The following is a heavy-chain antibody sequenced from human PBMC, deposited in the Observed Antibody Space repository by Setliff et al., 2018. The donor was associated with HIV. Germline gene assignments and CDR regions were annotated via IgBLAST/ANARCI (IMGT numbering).Heavy chain of an antibody. J-gene: IGHJ4*02. D-gene: IGHD1-26*01. CDR2: VYYSGST. Sequence: ASETLSLTCTVSGASSIYFWGWIRQPPGKGLEWIGSVYYSGSTYYNPSLKSRVTISMDTSKNQSSLKLNSVTAADTAVYYCAKDRSGSYRTFDYWGPGILVTVSS. CDR1: GASSIYF. CDR3: AKDRSGSYRTFDY. V-gene: IGHV4-39*07.